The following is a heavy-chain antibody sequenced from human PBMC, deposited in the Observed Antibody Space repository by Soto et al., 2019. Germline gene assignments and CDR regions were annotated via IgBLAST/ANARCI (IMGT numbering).Heavy chain of an antibody. CDR2: ISHDGSSQ. CDR1: GFSFSSFG. D-gene: IGHD2-15*01. V-gene: IGHV3-30*18. Sequence: HPGGSLRLSCEASGFSFSSFGMHWVRQAPGRGLEWVTLISHDGSSQYFADSVKGRFTVSRDNSKNTVYLQMNNLRPEDTALYYWAKDDLGFCSGGACSQIDSWGQGTLVTAPQ. J-gene: IGHJ4*02. CDR3: AKDDLGFCSGGACSQIDS.